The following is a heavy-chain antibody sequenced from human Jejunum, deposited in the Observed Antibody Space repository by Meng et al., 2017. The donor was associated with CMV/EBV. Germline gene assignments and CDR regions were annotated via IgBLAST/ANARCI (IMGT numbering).Heavy chain of an antibody. CDR2: LIAVFDKT. CDR1: GDSFSTQT. Sequence: QVQLVQSGAEVKKPGSSVKVDCKTSGDSFSTQTFSWVRQAPGQGLEWMGGLIAVFDKTKAAPRFQDRVTFTADESTSTAYMELSSLTFDDTAVYFCARGRRNEPLFDYWGQGTLVTVSS. J-gene: IGHJ4*02. D-gene: IGHD1-14*01. V-gene: IGHV1-69*01. CDR3: ARGRRNEPLFDY.